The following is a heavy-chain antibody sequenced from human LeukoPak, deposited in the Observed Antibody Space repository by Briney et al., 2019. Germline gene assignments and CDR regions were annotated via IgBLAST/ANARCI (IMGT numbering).Heavy chain of an antibody. V-gene: IGHV1-18*01. CDR1: GYTFTSYG. D-gene: IGHD6-13*01. CDR3: ARAEYSSSWYSPYYFDY. J-gene: IGHJ4*02. Sequence: ASVKVSCKASGYTFTSYGISWVRQAPGQGLEWMGWISAYNGNTNYAQKLQGRVTMTTDTSTSTAYMELRSLRSEDTAVYYCARAEYSSSWYSPYYFDYWGQGTLVTVSS. CDR2: ISAYNGNT.